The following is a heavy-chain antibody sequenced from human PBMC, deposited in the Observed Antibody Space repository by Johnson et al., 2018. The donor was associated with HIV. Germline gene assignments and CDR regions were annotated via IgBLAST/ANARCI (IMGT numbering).Heavy chain of an antibody. D-gene: IGHD1-26*01. Sequence: VQLVESGGGVVQPGRSLRLSCAASGFTFSSYAMHWVRQAPGKGLEWVAVISYDGSNKYYADSVKGRFTISRDNSKNTLYLQMNSLTVEDTALYYCARADRDSGTYHDAFDIWG. J-gene: IGHJ3*02. CDR1: GFTFSSYA. CDR3: ARADRDSGTYHDAFDI. V-gene: IGHV3-30*04. CDR2: ISYDGSNK.